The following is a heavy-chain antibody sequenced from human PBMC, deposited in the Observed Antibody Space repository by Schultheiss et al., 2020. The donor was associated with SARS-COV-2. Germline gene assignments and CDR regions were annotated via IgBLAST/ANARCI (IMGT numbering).Heavy chain of an antibody. CDR1: GGSFSGYY. J-gene: IGHJ6*03. Sequence: SETLSLTCAVYGGSFSGYYWSWIRQPPGKGLEWIGEINHSGSTNYNPSLKSRVTISVDRSKNQFSLKLSSVTAADTAVYYCARGQYYYYMDVWGKGTTVTVSS. V-gene: IGHV4-34*01. CDR3: ARGQYYYYMDV. CDR2: INHSGST.